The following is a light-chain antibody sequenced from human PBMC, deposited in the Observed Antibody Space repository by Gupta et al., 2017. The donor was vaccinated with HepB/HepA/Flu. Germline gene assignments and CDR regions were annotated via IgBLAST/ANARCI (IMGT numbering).Light chain of an antibody. CDR1: SSDVGASNY. V-gene: IGLV2-14*03. CDR2: DVS. CDR3: SSYTSSSTWV. J-gene: IGLJ3*02. Sequence: QSALTQPASVSGSPGQSITISCTGTSSDVGASNYVSWYQQHPGKAPRLMIYDVSNRPSGVSNRFSGSKSANTASLTISGLQAEDEADYYCSSYTSSSTWVFGGGTKLTVL.